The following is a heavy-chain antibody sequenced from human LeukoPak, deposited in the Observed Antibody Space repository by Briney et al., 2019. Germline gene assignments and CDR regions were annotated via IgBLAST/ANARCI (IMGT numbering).Heavy chain of an antibody. CDR2: ISHSGST. Sequence: SETLSLTCAVYGGSFSGYFWGWIRQPPGKGLEWIGEISHSGSTNYNPSLKSRVTISLDTSKNQFSLKLSPVTAADTAIYYCARGPYLGWGLRFDPWGQGTLVTVSS. V-gene: IGHV4-34*01. CDR3: ARGPYLGWGLRFDP. D-gene: IGHD3-16*01. CDR1: GGSFSGYF. J-gene: IGHJ5*02.